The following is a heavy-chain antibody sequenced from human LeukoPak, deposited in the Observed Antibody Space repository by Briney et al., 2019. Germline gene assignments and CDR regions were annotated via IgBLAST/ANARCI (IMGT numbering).Heavy chain of an antibody. CDR1: GFTFSNYW. Sequence: GGSLRLSCAGSGFTFSNYWVHWVRQAPGKGLVWVSPINVEGTRTDYADSVRGRFTISRDNAKNTLYLQMNGLTAEDTAIYYCVRSMSGRNDLWGQGTLVSVSA. J-gene: IGHJ5*02. CDR3: VRSMSGRNDL. D-gene: IGHD3-3*01. CDR2: INVEGTRT. V-gene: IGHV3-74*01.